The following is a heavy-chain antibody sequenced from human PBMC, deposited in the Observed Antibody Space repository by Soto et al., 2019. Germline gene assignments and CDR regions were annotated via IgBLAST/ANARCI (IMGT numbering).Heavy chain of an antibody. V-gene: IGHV1-46*03. Sequence: GASVKVSCKAPGYTFTSYYMHWVRQAPGQGLEWMGIINPSGGSTSYAQKFQGRVTMTRDTSTSTVYMELSSLRSEDTAVYYCARQIITMVRGVKTHAFDIWGQGTMVTVSS. CDR1: GYTFTSYY. CDR3: ARQIITMVRGVKTHAFDI. D-gene: IGHD3-10*01. J-gene: IGHJ3*02. CDR2: INPSGGST.